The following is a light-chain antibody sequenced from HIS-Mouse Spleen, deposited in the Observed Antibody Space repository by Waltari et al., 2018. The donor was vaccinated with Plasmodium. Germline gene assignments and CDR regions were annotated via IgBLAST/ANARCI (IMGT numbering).Light chain of an antibody. CDR1: QSISSR. CDR3: QQYNSYSWT. J-gene: IGKJ1*01. V-gene: IGKV1-5*03. Sequence: DIQMTQSPSHLSASVGDRVTITCRASQSISSRLAWSQQKPGKAPKLLIYKASSLESGVPSRFSGSGSGTEFTLTISSLQPDDFATYYCQQYNSYSWTFGQGTKVEIK. CDR2: KAS.